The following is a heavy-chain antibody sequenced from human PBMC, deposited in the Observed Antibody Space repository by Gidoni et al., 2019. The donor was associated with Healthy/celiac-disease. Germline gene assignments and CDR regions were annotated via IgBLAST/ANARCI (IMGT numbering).Heavy chain of an antibody. J-gene: IGHJ3*02. CDR1: GFTFSSYA. V-gene: IGHV3-23*01. D-gene: IGHD3-3*01. CDR3: AKDPLTHYDFWSGYYPGDAFDI. Sequence: EVQLLESGGGLVQPGGSLRLSCAASGFTFSSYAMSWVRQAPGKGLEWVSAISGSGGSTYYADSVKGRFTISRDNSKNTLYRQMNSLRAEDTAVYYCAKDPLTHYDFWSGYYPGDAFDIWGQGTMVTVSS. CDR2: ISGSGGST.